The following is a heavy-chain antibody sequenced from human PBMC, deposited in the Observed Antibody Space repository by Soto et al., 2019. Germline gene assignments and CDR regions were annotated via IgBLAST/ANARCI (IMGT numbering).Heavy chain of an antibody. CDR1: GFTFSSYD. CDR3: ARGKRQLQYYYYGMDV. D-gene: IGHD2-21*01. J-gene: IGHJ6*02. V-gene: IGHV3-13*01. CDR2: IGTAGDT. Sequence: GGSLRLSCAASGFTFSSYDMHWVRQATGKGLEWVSAIGTAGDTYYPGSVKGRFTISRENAKNSLYLQMNSLRAEDTAVYYCARGKRQLQYYYYGMDVWGQGTTVTVSS.